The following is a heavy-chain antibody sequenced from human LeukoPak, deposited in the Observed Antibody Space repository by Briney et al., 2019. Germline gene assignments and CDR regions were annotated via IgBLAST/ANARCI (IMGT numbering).Heavy chain of an antibody. D-gene: IGHD7-27*01. V-gene: IGHV3-7*03. CDR3: ARKTGVTGEAFDY. Sequence: GGSLRLSCVVPGFTFSNFWMSWVRQAPGKGLEWVANIKVDGSEKYYMDSVKGRFTISRDNAENSLYLQMNSLRAEDTAVYYCARKTGVTGEAFDYWGQGTQATVSS. CDR2: IKVDGSEK. J-gene: IGHJ4*02. CDR1: GFTFSNFW.